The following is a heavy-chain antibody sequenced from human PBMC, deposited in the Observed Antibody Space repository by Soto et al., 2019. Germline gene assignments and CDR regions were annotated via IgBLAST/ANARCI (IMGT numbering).Heavy chain of an antibody. V-gene: IGHV3-30*03. CDR1: GFTFSSYS. CDR2: ISYDGSNK. J-gene: IGHJ4*02. Sequence: PGGFLRLSCAASGFTFSSYSMNWVRQAPGKGLEWVAVISYDGSNKYYADSVKGRFTISRDNSKNTLYLQMNSLRAEDTAVYYCAIIWNDVVFDYWGQGTLVTAPQ. D-gene: IGHD1-1*01. CDR3: AIIWNDVVFDY.